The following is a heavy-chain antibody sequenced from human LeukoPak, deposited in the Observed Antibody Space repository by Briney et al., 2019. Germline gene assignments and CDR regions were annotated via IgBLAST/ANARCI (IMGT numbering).Heavy chain of an antibody. V-gene: IGHV1-69*06. D-gene: IGHD1-7*01. CDR1: GGTFSCYA. CDR3: ARELELRQLNWFDP. J-gene: IGHJ5*02. Sequence: ASVKVSCKASGGTFSCYAISWVRQAPGHGLEWMGGIIPIFGTANYAQKFQGRVTITADKSTSTAYMELSSLRSEDTAVYYCARELELRQLNWFDPWGQGTLVTVSS. CDR2: IIPIFGTA.